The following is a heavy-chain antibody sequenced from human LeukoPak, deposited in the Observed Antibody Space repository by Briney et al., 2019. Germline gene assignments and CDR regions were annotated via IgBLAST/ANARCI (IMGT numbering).Heavy chain of an antibody. V-gene: IGHV6-1*01. CDR1: GDTVSSNSAA. CDR2: TYYRFKWYN. J-gene: IGHJ3*02. D-gene: IGHD1-1*01. Sequence: SQTLSLTCAISGDTVSSNSAAWNWIRQSPSRGLEWLGRTYYRFKWYNEYAVSVRSRITIKPDTSKNQFSLQLNSVTPEDTAVYYCARDLTKIDAFDIWGQGTSVSVSS. CDR3: ARDLTKIDAFDI.